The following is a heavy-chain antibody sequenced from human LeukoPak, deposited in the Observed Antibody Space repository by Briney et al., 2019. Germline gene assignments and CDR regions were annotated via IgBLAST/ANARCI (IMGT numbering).Heavy chain of an antibody. CDR1: GYTFTNYG. V-gene: IGHV1-69*05. D-gene: IGHD2-2*02. CDR2: IIPIFGTA. Sequence: GASVKVSCKSSGYTFTNYGISWVRQAPGQGLEWMGGIIPIFGTANYAQKFQGRVTITTDESTSTAYMELSSLRSEDTAVYYCARADRLLHQDDAFDIWGQGTMVTVSS. J-gene: IGHJ3*02. CDR3: ARADRLLHQDDAFDI.